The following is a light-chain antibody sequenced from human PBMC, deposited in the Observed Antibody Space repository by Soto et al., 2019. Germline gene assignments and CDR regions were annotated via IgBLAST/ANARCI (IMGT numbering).Light chain of an antibody. CDR3: QQYNNWPRT. Sequence: EIVLTQSPAPLSSFPGDRVTLSCRASQSVNIYLAWYQQKPGQAPRVLIYGASTTAPGIPARFSGSGSGTECNLTISSLQSEDAAVYHCQQYNNWPRTFGQGTKVDIK. CDR1: QSVNIY. CDR2: GAS. V-gene: IGKV3-15*01. J-gene: IGKJ1*01.